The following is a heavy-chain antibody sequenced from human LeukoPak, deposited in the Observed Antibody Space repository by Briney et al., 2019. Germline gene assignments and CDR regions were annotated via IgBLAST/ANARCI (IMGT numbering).Heavy chain of an antibody. CDR3: AREGRTRYYYDSSGYYGSNWFDP. CDR2: IYYSGST. J-gene: IGHJ5*02. CDR1: GGSISSGGYY. Sequence: PSQTLSLTCTVSGGSISSGGYYWSWIRQHPGKGLEWIGYIYYSGSTYYNPSLKSRVTISVDTSKNQFSLKLSSVTGADTAVYYCAREGRTRYYYDSSGYYGSNWFDPWGQGTLVTVSS. V-gene: IGHV4-31*03. D-gene: IGHD3-22*01.